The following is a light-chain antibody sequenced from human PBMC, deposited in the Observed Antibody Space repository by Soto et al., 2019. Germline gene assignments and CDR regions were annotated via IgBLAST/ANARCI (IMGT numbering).Light chain of an antibody. J-gene: IGKJ1*01. V-gene: IGKV3-11*01. Sequence: SVLTQSPATLYVSRGESATLSCMASQSVSSYLAWYQQKPGQAPRLLIYDASNRATGIPARFSGSGSGTDFTLTISILEREDFAADYCQQRSNWPRTFRQGTKVDIK. CDR3: QQRSNWPRT. CDR1: QSVSSY. CDR2: DAS.